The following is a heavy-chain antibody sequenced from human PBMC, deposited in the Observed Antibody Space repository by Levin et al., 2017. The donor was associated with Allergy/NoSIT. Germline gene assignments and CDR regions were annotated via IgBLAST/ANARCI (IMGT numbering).Heavy chain of an antibody. J-gene: IGHJ4*02. Sequence: SQTLSLTCAVSGGSFSGYYWSWIRPPPGKGLEWIGEINHSGSTNYNPSLKSRVTISVEASKNQFSLKLSSVTAADTAVYYWARLNYYDSSGYDYWGQGTLVTVSS. CDR3: ARLNYYDSSGYDY. CDR1: GGSFSGYY. CDR2: INHSGST. V-gene: IGHV4-34*01. D-gene: IGHD3-22*01.